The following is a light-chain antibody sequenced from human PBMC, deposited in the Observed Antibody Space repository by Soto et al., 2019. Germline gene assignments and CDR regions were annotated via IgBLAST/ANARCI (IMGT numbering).Light chain of an antibody. J-gene: IGKJ4*01. CDR2: DAT. CDR1: QSVWSH. V-gene: IGKV3-15*01. Sequence: EVVMTQSPATLSVSPGERATLSCRASQSVWSHLAWYQQRPGQAPRPLIYDATTRATGIPARFSASWSGTEFTLTITSLQSEDSAVYYCQQYNQWSLTFGGGTKVEI. CDR3: QQYNQWSLT.